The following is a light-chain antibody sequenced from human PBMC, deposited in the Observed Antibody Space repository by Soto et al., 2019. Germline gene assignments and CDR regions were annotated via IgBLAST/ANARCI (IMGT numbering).Light chain of an antibody. CDR3: QQCDKLPLT. J-gene: IGKJ4*01. CDR2: KAS. CDR1: QSISSW. V-gene: IGKV1-5*03. Sequence: DIQMTQSPSTLSASVGDRVTITCRASQSISSWLVWYQQKPGKAPKLLIYKASSLESGVPSRFSGSGSGTEFTLTISSLQPDDFATYYCQQCDKLPLTFGGGTKVEIK.